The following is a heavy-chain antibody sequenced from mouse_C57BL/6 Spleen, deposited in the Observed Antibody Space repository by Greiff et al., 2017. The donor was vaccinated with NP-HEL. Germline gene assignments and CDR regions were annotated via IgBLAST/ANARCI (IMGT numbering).Heavy chain of an antibody. D-gene: IGHD2-4*01. V-gene: IGHV1-64*01. Sequence: QVQLQQSGAELVKPGASVKLSCKASGYTFTSYWMHWVKQRPGQGLEWIGMIHPNSGSTNYNEKFKSKATLTVDKSSSTAYMQLSSLTSEDSAVYYCAREGEDYGFDYWGQGTTLTVSS. CDR3: AREGEDYGFDY. J-gene: IGHJ2*01. CDR2: IHPNSGST. CDR1: GYTFTSYW.